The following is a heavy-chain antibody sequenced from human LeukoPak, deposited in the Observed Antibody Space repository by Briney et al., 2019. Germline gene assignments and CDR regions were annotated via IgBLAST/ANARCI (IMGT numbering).Heavy chain of an antibody. Sequence: ASVKVSCKASGYTFTSYDINWVRQVTGQGLEWMGWMNPKSGNTGYAQKFQGRVTMTKNTSTGTAYMELRSLRSEDTAVYYCARNGDFDSWGQGTLVTVSS. D-gene: IGHD2-21*01. CDR2: MNPKSGNT. CDR3: ARNGDFDS. J-gene: IGHJ4*02. CDR1: GYTFTSYD. V-gene: IGHV1-8*02.